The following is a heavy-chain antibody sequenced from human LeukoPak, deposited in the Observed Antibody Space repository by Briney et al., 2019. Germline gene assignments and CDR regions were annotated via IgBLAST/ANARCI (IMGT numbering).Heavy chain of an antibody. V-gene: IGHV1-2*02. J-gene: IGHJ5*02. CDR2: INPNSGGT. CDR3: ASGPLYSSGWYWFDP. D-gene: IGHD6-19*01. Sequence: GASVKVSCKASGYSFTAYYMHWVRQAPGQGLEWMGWINPNSGGTNYAQKFQGRVTMTEDTSTDTAYMELSSLRSEDTAVYYCASGPLYSSGWYWFDPWGQGTLVTVSS. CDR1: GYSFTAYY.